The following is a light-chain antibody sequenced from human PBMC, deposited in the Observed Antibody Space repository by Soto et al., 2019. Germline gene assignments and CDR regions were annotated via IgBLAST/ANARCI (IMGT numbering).Light chain of an antibody. J-gene: IGLJ3*02. CDR3: SSWTSRTTQV. CDR2: DVS. V-gene: IGLV2-8*01. Sequence: QSVLTQPPSASGSPGQSVTISCTGTSSDVGAYKYVAWYQQHSGKAPKLMIFDVSQRPSGVPDRFSGSKSGNTASLTVSGLQAEDEADYYWSSWTSRTTQVLGGGTKVTVL. CDR1: SSDVGAYKY.